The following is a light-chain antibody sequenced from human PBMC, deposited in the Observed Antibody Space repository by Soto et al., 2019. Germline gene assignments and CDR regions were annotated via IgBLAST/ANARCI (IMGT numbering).Light chain of an antibody. CDR3: HSYDSSLSASV. CDR2: GTT. Sequence: QSVLTQTPSVSRAPGQRVTISCTGRSSNIGAGYDVHWYQHLPGTAPKLLIYGTTNRPSGGPDRFSGSKSGISASLAITGLQAEDEADYYCHSYDSSLSASVFGAGTKVTVL. V-gene: IGLV1-40*01. J-gene: IGLJ1*01. CDR1: SSNIGAGYD.